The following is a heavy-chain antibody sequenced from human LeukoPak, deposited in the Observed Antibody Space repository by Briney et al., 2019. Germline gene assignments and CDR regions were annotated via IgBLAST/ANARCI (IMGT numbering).Heavy chain of an antibody. Sequence: KPGGSLRLSCAASGFTFSDYYMSWIRQAPGKGLEWVSYISSSGSTIYYADSVKGRFTISRDNAKNSLYLQMNSLRAEDTAVYYCARDHDYSPRLNSPPTPELDYWGQGTLVTVSS. D-gene: IGHD4-11*01. CDR2: ISSSGSTI. CDR3: ARDHDYSPRLNSPPTPELDY. J-gene: IGHJ4*02. CDR1: GFTFSDYY. V-gene: IGHV3-11*04.